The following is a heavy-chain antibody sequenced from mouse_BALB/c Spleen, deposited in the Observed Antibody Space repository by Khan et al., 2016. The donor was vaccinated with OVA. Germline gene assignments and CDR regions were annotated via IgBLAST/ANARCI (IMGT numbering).Heavy chain of an antibody. CDR3: ARGNDYGSNSWFPN. D-gene: IGHD1-1*01. Sequence: EVQLQQPGPELVKPGASMKISCKTSGYSFTDYTMNWVKQSPGKNLEWIGLINPYNGFTTYNQEFKAKATLTVDNPSSTAYLELLSLTSEDSAVYYCARGNDYGSNSWFPNWGQGTLVTVSA. V-gene: IGHV1-26*01. J-gene: IGHJ3*01. CDR1: GYSFTDYT. CDR2: INPYNGFT.